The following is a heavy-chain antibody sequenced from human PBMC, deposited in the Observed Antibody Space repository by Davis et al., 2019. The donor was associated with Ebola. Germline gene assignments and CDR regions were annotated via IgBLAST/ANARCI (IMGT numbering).Heavy chain of an antibody. CDR1: GGSISSGGYY. J-gene: IGHJ4*02. D-gene: IGHD3-22*01. CDR2: INHSGST. CDR3: ARGPYYYDSSGTFDY. Sequence: PSETLSLTCTVSGGSISSGGYYWSWIRQPPGKGLEWIGEINHSGSTNYNPSLKSRVTISVDTSKNQFSLKLSSVTAADTAVYYCARGPYYYDSSGTFDYWGQGTLVTVSS. V-gene: IGHV4-39*07.